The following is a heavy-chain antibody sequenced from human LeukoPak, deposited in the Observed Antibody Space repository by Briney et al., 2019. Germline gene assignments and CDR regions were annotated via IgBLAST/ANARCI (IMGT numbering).Heavy chain of an antibody. J-gene: IGHJ4*02. CDR3: ARHQWLGPFDY. CDR2: IYFSGST. V-gene: IGHV4-39*01. D-gene: IGHD6-19*01. Sequence: SETLSLTCIVSGGSISSGTYYWGRIRQPPGEGLEWIGSIYFSGSTYYSPSLKSRVTISVDPSTNQFSLKLSSVTAADTAVYYCARHQWLGPFDYWGQGTLVTVSS. CDR1: GGSISSGTYY.